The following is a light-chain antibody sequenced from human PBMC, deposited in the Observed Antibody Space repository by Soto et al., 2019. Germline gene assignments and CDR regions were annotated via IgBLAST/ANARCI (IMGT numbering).Light chain of an antibody. CDR2: AAS. CDR1: QSISSY. Sequence: DIQMTPSPSSLSASVGDRVTITCRASQSISSYLNWYQQKPEKAPKLLIYAASSLQSGVPSRFSGSGSGTDLTLTSSSLQHEDFATYYCQQSYSTHTFGQGTKLEIK. V-gene: IGKV1-39*01. CDR3: QQSYSTHT. J-gene: IGKJ2*01.